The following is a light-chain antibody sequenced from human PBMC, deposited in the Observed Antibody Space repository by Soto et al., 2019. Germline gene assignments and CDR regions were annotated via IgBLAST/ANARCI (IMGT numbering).Light chain of an antibody. CDR3: QQYGSSPT. CDR2: GAS. J-gene: IGKJ4*01. Sequence: EIVLTQSPGTLSLSPGERATLSCRASQSVSSSYLAWYQQKPGQAPRLLIYGASSRATGITDRFSGSGSGTDFTLIISRLEPEDFAVYSCQQYGSSPTFGGGTKVEIK. CDR1: QSVSSSY. V-gene: IGKV3-20*01.